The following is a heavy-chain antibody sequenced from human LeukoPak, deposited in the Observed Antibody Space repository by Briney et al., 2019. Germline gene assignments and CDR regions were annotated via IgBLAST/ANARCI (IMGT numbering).Heavy chain of an antibody. V-gene: IGHV3-23*01. J-gene: IGHJ4*02. CDR3: AKRGVVIRVILVGFHKEAYYFDT. D-gene: IGHD3-22*01. CDR2: ISDSGGRT. CDR1: GITLSNYG. Sequence: GGSLRLSCAVSGITLSNYGMSWVRQAPGKGLEWVAGISDSGGRTNYADSVKGRFTISRDNPKNTLYLQMNGLRAEDTAVYFCAKRGVVIRVILVGFHKEAYYFDTWGQGALVTVSS.